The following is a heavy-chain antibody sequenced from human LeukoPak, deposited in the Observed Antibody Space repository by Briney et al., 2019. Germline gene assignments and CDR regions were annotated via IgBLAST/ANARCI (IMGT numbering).Heavy chain of an antibody. D-gene: IGHD4-17*01. CDR1: PFIFSNSA. V-gene: IGHV3-23*01. CDR2: IGGGGGTK. J-gene: IGHJ1*01. Sequence: PGESLRLSCAASPFIFSNSAMSWVRQAPGKGLEWVSAIGGGGGTKFYADSVRGRYSLSRDNSKNTLYLQMNSLRAEDTAVYYCAKLIMYGDLRGYFQHWGQGILVTVSS. CDR3: AKLIMYGDLRGYFQH.